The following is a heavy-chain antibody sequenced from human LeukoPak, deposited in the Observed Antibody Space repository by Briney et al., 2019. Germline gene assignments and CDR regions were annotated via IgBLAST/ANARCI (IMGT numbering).Heavy chain of an antibody. CDR1: GFTFSSYW. J-gene: IGHJ5*02. V-gene: IGHV3-7*01. D-gene: IGHD1-26*01. CDR2: IKQDGSEK. CDR3: ARWVGSTDWFDP. Sequence: QPGGSLRLSCAASGFTFSSYWMSWVRPAPGKGLEWVANIKQDGSEKYYVDSVKGRFTISRGNAKNSLYLQVNSLRAEDTAVYYCARWVGSTDWFDPWGQGTLVTVSS.